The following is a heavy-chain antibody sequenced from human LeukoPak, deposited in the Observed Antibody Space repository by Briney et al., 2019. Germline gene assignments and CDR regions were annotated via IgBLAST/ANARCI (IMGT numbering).Heavy chain of an antibody. CDR1: GFTFSSYN. V-gene: IGHV3-30*03. CDR2: ISKDGGFK. J-gene: IGHJ3*02. CDR3: TREEYSSFWSTAGAFDI. Sequence: PGRSLRLSCAASGFTFSSYNLHWVRQAPGKGLEWVAVISKDGGFKYYADSVKGRFTTSRDNSKNTFYLQMNSLIIEDTAVYYCTREEYSSFWSTAGAFDIWGQGTMVTVSS. D-gene: IGHD6-19*01.